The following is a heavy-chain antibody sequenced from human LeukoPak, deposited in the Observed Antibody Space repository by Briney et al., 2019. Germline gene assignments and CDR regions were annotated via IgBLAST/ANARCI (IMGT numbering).Heavy chain of an antibody. V-gene: IGHV4-34*01. CDR1: GGSFSGYY. CDR3: AAVVPVLHYGMDV. Sequence: PSETLSLTCAVYGGSFSGYYWSWIRQPPGKGLEWIGEINHSGSTNYNPSLKSRVTISVDTSKNQFSLKLSSVTAADTAVYYCAAVVPVLHYGMDVWGQGTTVIVSS. CDR2: INHSGST. J-gene: IGHJ6*02. D-gene: IGHD2-2*01.